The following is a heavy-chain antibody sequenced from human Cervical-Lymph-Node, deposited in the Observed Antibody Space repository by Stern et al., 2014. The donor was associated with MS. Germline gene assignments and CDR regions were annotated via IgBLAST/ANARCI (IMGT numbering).Heavy chain of an antibody. D-gene: IGHD3-9*01. CDR2: IYYSGSP. CDR1: GGSISSGDYY. Sequence: QLQLQESGQGLVKPSQTLSLTCTVSGGSISSGDYYWSWIRQPTGKGLEWIGYIYYSGSPYHNPSLKSRVTISVDTSKNQFSLSLRSVTAADTAVYYCARGELIINDAFDIWGQGTMVTVSS. V-gene: IGHV4-30-4*01. J-gene: IGHJ3*02. CDR3: ARGELIINDAFDI.